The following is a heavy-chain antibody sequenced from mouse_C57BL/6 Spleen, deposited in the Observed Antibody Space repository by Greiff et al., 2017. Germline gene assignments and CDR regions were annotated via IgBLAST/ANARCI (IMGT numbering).Heavy chain of an antibody. CDR1: GFTFSSYT. CDR3: ARRPITTVVATGYLDV. J-gene: IGHJ1*03. D-gene: IGHD1-1*01. V-gene: IGHV5-9*01. CDR2: ISGGGGNT. Sequence: EVKVVESGGGLVKPGGSLKLSCAASGFTFSSYTMSWVRQTPEKRLEWVATISGGGGNTYYPDSVKGRFTISRDNAKNTLYLQMSSLRSEDTALYYCARRPITTVVATGYLDVWGTGTTVTVSS.